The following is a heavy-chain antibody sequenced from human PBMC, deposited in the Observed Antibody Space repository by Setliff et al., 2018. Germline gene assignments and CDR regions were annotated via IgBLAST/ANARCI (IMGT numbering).Heavy chain of an antibody. CDR2: IRGRTDNYAT. D-gene: IGHD5-18*01. Sequence: AGGSLRLSCAASGFSFSGSAVYWVRQASVKGLEWIGRIRGRTDNYATAYAASVRGRFTISRDDSKNTAYLQMNSLKTEDTAVYYCTFARDGYDVFDIWGQGTMVTVS. J-gene: IGHJ3*02. V-gene: IGHV3-73*01. CDR3: TFARDGYDVFDI. CDR1: GFSFSGSA.